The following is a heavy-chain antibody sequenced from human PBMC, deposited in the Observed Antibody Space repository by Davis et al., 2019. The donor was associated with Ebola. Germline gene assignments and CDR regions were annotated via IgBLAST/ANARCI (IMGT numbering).Heavy chain of an antibody. CDR1: GYTFTGYY. CDR3: ARAQFPTTSDH. Sequence: AASVKVSCKASGYTFTGYYMHWVRQAPGQGLEWMGRINPNSGGTNYAQKLQGRVTMTTDTSTSTAYMELGSLRSDDTAVYYCARAQFPTTSDHWGQGTLVTVSS. CDR2: INPNSGGT. V-gene: IGHV1-2*06. D-gene: IGHD1-1*01. J-gene: IGHJ4*02.